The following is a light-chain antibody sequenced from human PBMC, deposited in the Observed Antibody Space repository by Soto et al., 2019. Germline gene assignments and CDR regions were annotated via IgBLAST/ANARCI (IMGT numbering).Light chain of an antibody. CDR2: NNN. Sequence: QLVLTQPPSASGTPGQRVTISCSGSRSNIGNNAVSWYQQFPGTAPKLLIYNNNQRPSGVPDRFSGSKSGTSASLAISGLQSEYEADYYCATWDDSPNARVAFGGGTKLTVL. J-gene: IGLJ2*01. CDR3: ATWDDSPNARVA. V-gene: IGLV1-44*01. CDR1: RSNIGNNA.